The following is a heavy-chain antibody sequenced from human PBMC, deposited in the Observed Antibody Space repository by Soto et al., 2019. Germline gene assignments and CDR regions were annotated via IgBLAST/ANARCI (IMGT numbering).Heavy chain of an antibody. J-gene: IGHJ4*02. CDR2: ITPVFGTP. Sequence: QVQLVQSASEVKKPGSSVKVSCKASGGSFGSSAVSWVRQAPGHGLEWMGGITPVFGTPKYAQKFQGRVTITADESTSTAYMELTSLRSEDTAVYYCARGDLATLVYFDYWGQGTLVTVSS. CDR1: GGSFGSSA. V-gene: IGHV1-69*01. CDR3: ARGDLATLVYFDY.